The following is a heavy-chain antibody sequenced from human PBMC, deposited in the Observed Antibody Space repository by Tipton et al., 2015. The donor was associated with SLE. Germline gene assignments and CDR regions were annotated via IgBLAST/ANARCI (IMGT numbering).Heavy chain of an antibody. CDR2: INSLGSTT. CDR3: VRENMTFDY. J-gene: IGHJ4*02. D-gene: IGHD2/OR15-2a*01. Sequence: SLRLSCEASGFTFSSYWMHWVRQAPGEGPVRVSHINSLGSTTTYADSVKGRFTISRDNAKNTLYLLMNSLRAEDTAVYFCVRENMTFDYWGQGTLVSVSS. CDR1: GFTFSSYW. V-gene: IGHV3-74*01.